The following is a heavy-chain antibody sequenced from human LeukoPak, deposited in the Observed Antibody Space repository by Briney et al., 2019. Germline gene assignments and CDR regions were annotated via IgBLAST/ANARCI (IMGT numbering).Heavy chain of an antibody. CDR3: ARDKIYDFWSGHNFDY. Sequence: GGSLRLSCVASGFIFSSYGMHWVRQAPGRGLEWVAVIWYDGTNKYYGDSVKGRFTISRDNSKNTLYLQINRLRVEDTAVYYCARDKIYDFWSGHNFDYWGQGTLVTVSS. CDR1: GFIFSSYG. D-gene: IGHD3-3*01. CDR2: IWYDGTNK. V-gene: IGHV3-33*01. J-gene: IGHJ4*02.